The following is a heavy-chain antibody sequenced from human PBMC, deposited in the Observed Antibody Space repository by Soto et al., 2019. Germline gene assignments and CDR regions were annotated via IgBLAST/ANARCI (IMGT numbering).Heavy chain of an antibody. CDR1: GYTFTGYY. Sequence: ASVKVSCKASGYTFTGYYVHWVRQAPGQGLEWMGWINPNSGDTYLAQRFQGRVTMNRDTSIGTAYMELGGLTSDDTAEYYCAKGGAIVAAGTRVYLYNAMDVWGQGTTVTVSS. J-gene: IGHJ6*02. V-gene: IGHV1-2*02. CDR3: AKGGAIVAAGTRVYLYNAMDV. CDR2: INPNSGDT. D-gene: IGHD1-26*01.